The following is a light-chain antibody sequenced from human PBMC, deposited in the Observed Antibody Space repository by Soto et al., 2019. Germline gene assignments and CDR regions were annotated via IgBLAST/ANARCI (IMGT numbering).Light chain of an antibody. J-gene: IGKJ5*01. CDR2: EVS. Sequence: DIVMTQSPLSLPVTPGEPASLSCKSIQSLLHITGETFLFWYLQKPGQYPQILIYEVSTRVSGVPDRFSGSGTGTDFKLEISRVETDDVGIYYCMQSTQLPPTFGQGTRVDIK. CDR1: QSLLHITGETF. V-gene: IGKV2D-29*02. CDR3: MQSTQLPPT.